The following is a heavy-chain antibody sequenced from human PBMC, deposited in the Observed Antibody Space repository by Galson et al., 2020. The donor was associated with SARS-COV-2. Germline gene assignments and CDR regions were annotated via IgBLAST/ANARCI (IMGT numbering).Heavy chain of an antibody. V-gene: IGHV4-39*02. J-gene: IGHJ5*02. CDR2: IYYSGST. CDR3: AREIREYYDSGGYDEGGVIWFDP. Sequence: SETLSLTCTVSGGSISSSSYYWGWIRQPPGKGLEWIGSIYYSGSTYYNPSLKSRVTISVDTSKNQFSLKLSSVTAADTAVYYCAREIREYYDSGGYDEGGVIWFDPWGQGTLWTVSS. D-gene: IGHD3-22*01. CDR1: GGSISSSSYY.